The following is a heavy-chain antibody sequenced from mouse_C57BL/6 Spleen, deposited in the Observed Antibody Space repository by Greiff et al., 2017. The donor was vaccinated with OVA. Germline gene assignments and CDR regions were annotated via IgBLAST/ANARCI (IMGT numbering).Heavy chain of an antibody. CDR2: IYPGSGST. J-gene: IGHJ3*01. CDR1: GYTFTSYW. CDR3: ADYDGSP. Sequence: QVQLQQPGAELVKPGASVKMSCKASGYTFTSYWITWVKQRPGQGLEWIGDIYPGSGSTNYNEKFKSKATLTVDTSSSTAYMQRSSLTSEASAVYDCADYDGSPWGKGTLVTVSA. V-gene: IGHV1-55*01. D-gene: IGHD1-1*01.